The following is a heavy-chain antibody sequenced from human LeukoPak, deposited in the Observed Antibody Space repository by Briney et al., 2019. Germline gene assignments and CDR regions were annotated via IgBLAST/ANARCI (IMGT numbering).Heavy chain of an antibody. J-gene: IGHJ4*02. D-gene: IGHD4-17*01. Sequence: GESLKISCKGSGHSFSNYWIAWVRHMPGKGLEWLGIIYPGDSDTRHSPSFQGQVTISADKSISTAYLQWSSLQASDTAMYYCARLSMTTVTANFDYWGQGTLVTVSS. V-gene: IGHV5-51*01. CDR3: ARLSMTTVTANFDY. CDR1: GHSFSNYW. CDR2: IYPGDSDT.